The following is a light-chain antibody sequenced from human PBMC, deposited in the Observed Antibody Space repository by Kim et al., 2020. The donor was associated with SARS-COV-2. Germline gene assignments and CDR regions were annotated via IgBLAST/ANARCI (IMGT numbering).Light chain of an antibody. Sequence: GQKVTISCSGSGSNFGRNAVFWYQQFPGRAPTLLIYDNGQRPSGIPDRFSGSRYGTSATLDISGLQTGDEADYYCGTWDRSLNRGVFGGGTKVTVL. V-gene: IGLV1-51*01. J-gene: IGLJ2*01. CDR1: GSNFGRNA. CDR2: DNG. CDR3: GTWDRSLNRGV.